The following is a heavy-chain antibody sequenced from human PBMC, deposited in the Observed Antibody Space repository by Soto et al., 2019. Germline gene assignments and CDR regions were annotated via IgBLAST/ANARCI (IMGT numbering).Heavy chain of an antibody. CDR2: ISSGSTTI. D-gene: IGHD1-1*01. J-gene: IGHJ6*02. CDR1: GLSFSTST. Sequence: EVQLVESGGGSVQPGGSLRLSCEASGLSFSTSTMNWVRQAPGKGLEWVSYISSGSTTIYYADSVRGRFTISRDNAKNSLFPQMNSLGDEDTAVYYCARVRRNDASDYYGMDVWGHGTTVTVSS. CDR3: ARVRRNDASDYYGMDV. V-gene: IGHV3-48*02.